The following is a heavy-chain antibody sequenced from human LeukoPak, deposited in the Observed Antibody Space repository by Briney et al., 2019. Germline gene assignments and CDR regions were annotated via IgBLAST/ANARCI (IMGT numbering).Heavy chain of an antibody. CDR1: GFTFSSYW. CDR3: ARVGYSGYGTFDY. D-gene: IGHD5-12*01. V-gene: IGHV3-74*01. J-gene: IGHJ4*02. Sequence: GGSLRLSCAASGFTFSSYWMHWVRQAPGKGLVWVSRLKYDGSTTGYADSVKGRFTISRDNAKNTLYLQMNSLRAEDTAVYYCARVGYSGYGTFDYWGQGTLVTVSS. CDR2: LKYDGSTT.